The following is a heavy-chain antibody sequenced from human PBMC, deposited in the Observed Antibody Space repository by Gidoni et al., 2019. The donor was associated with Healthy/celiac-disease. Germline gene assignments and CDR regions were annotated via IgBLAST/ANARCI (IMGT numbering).Heavy chain of an antibody. CDR3: ARFRGVYYDNHPGGLDY. Sequence: QVQLQQWGAGLLKPSETLSLTCAVYGGSFSGYYWSWIRQPPGKGLEWIGEINHSGSTNYNPSLKSRVTISVDTSKNQFSLKLSSVTAADTAVYYCARFRGVYYDNHPGGLDYWGQGTLVTVSS. D-gene: IGHD3-22*01. J-gene: IGHJ4*02. V-gene: IGHV4-34*01. CDR2: INHSGST. CDR1: GGSFSGYY.